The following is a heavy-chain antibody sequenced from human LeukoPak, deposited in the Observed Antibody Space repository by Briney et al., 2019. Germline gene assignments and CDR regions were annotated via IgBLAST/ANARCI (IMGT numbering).Heavy chain of an antibody. CDR1: GGSISSGGYY. D-gene: IGHD4-17*01. CDR2: IYYSGST. Sequence: SETLSLTCTVSGGSISSGGYYWSCIRQHPGKGLEWIGYIYYSGSTYYNPSLKSRVTISVDTSKNQFSLKLSSVTAADTAVYYCAREGYGDSFDYWGQGTLVTVSS. V-gene: IGHV4-31*03. CDR3: AREGYGDSFDY. J-gene: IGHJ4*02.